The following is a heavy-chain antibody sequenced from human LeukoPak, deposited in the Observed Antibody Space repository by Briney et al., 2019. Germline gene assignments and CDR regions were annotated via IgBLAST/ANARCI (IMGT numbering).Heavy chain of an antibody. J-gene: IGHJ4*02. CDR3: ARTSITMVSST. D-gene: IGHD3-10*01. Sequence: ASVKVSCKTSGYTFTSYGITWVRQAPGQGLEWLGWISGNNGDTSYAHNVDGRVTMTTDTSTSTGYMELRSLRSDDTAVDYCARTSITMVSSTWGQGTLVIVSS. CDR2: ISGNNGDT. CDR1: GYTFTSYG. V-gene: IGHV1-18*04.